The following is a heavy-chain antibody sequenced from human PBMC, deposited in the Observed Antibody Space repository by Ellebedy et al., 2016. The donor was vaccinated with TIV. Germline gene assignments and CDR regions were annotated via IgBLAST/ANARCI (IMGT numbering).Heavy chain of an antibody. V-gene: IGHV1-18*01. CDR3: ARYNGDSGYNWFDP. J-gene: IGHJ5*02. CDR1: GYTFTSYG. D-gene: IGHD2-21*01. Sequence: AASVQVSCKASGYTFTSYGISWVRQAPGQGLEWMGWISAYNGNTNYAQKLQGRVTMTTDTSTSTAYMELRSLRSDDTAVYYCARYNGDSGYNWFDPWGQGTLVTVSS. CDR2: ISAYNGNT.